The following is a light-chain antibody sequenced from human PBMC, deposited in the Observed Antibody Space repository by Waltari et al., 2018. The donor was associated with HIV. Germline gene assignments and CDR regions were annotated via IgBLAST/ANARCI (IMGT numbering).Light chain of an antibody. CDR1: QSISGY. CDR3: QHTYTSPA. J-gene: IGKJ2*01. Sequence: DIQMTQSPSSLSASVGDRVTITCRASQSISGYLNWYQKKPGRAPKLLISATSNLQTGVPARFSGSGSGTDFTLTISSLQVEDFATYYCQHTYTSPAFGQGTKLEI. V-gene: IGKV1-39*01. CDR2: ATS.